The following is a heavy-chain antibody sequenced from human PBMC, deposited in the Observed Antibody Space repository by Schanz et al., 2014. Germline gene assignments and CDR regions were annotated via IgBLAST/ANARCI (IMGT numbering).Heavy chain of an antibody. V-gene: IGHV1-18*01. J-gene: IGHJ3*02. CDR1: GYTFTTYG. CDR2: ISAYNGHT. D-gene: IGHD2-21*02. Sequence: QVQLVQSGREVKKPGASVKVSCKASGYTFTTYGISWVRQAPGQGLEWMGWISAYNGHTNYAQKFQGRVTMTTDTYTVTAYMELRSLRSDDTARSDCPRLTTGHKDSSLYMWGLIASDAFDIWGQGTMVTVSS. CDR3: PRLTTGHKDSSLYMWGLIASDAFDI.